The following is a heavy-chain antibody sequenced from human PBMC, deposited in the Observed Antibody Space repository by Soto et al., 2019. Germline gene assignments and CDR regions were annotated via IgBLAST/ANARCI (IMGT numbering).Heavy chain of an antibody. J-gene: IGHJ5*02. CDR3: ARGCSSASCYTGFDP. V-gene: IGHV4-30-2*01. CDR1: GGSLSSGPYS. D-gene: IGHD2-2*02. CDR2: THYMDKT. Sequence: PSETMSLPCTASGGSLSSGPYSWNWFQKPPGKRLERLGDTHYMDKTNYNPSLRSRVSSSVDRSNNQFALILTSVTAAYSAVYFCARGCSSASCYTGFDPWGQGTLVTVS.